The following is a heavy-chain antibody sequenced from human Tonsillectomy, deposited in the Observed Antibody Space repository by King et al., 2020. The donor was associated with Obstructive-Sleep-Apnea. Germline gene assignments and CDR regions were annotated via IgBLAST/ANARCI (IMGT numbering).Heavy chain of an antibody. CDR1: GGSISSYY. J-gene: IGHJ3*02. D-gene: IGHD3/OR15-3a*01. CDR3: ARGAGWTGAFDI. Sequence: VQLQESGPGLVKPSETLSLTCTVSGGSISSYYWSWIGQPAGKGLEWIGRIYTIGRPNYNPSPKRRVTMSVETSKTQFSLKLSSVPAADTAVYYCARGAGWTGAFDIWGQGTMVTVSS. V-gene: IGHV4-4*07. CDR2: IYTIGRP.